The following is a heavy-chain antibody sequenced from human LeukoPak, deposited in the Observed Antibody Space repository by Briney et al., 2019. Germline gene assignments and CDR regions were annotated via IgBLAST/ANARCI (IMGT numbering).Heavy chain of an antibody. Sequence: SETLSLTCTVSGGSISGGSYYWSWIRQPAGKGLEWIGRIYTSGSTNYNPSLKSRVTISVDTSKNQFSLKLSSVTAADTAVYYRAREWIQVYYFDYWGQGTLVTVSS. CDR3: AREWIQVYYFDY. D-gene: IGHD5-18*01. CDR2: IYTSGST. V-gene: IGHV4-61*02. CDR1: GGSISGGSYY. J-gene: IGHJ4*02.